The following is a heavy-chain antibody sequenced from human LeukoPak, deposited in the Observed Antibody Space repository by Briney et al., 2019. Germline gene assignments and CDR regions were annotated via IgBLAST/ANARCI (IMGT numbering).Heavy chain of an antibody. CDR3: ARDPPYCGGDCRFDP. D-gene: IGHD2-21*01. J-gene: IGHJ5*02. V-gene: IGHV3-21*01. CDR2: ISSSSSYI. CDR1: GFTFSSYS. Sequence: PGGSLRLSCAASGFTFSSYSMNWVRQAPGKGLEWVSSISSSSSYIYYADSVKGRFTISRDNAKNSLYLQMNSLRAEDTAVYYCARDPPYCGGDCRFDPWGQGTLVTVSS.